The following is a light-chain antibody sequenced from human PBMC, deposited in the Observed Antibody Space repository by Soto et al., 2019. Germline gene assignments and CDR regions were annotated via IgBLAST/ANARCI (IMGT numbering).Light chain of an antibody. Sequence: EILLTQSPATLSVSPGETATLSCRASQNVLSDLAWYQQKPGQAPRLLVYGATTRATDAPAKFRGNGSGTEFSLTISSLQSEDFATYYCQQYRSWPRTFGQGSKVEI. CDR2: GAT. CDR1: QNVLSD. J-gene: IGKJ1*01. V-gene: IGKV3-15*01. CDR3: QQYRSWPRT.